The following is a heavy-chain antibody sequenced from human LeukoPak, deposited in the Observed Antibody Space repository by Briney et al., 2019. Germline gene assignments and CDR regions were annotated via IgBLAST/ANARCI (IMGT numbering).Heavy chain of an antibody. D-gene: IGHD3-22*01. CDR3: AKANYYDSSGYYDY. CDR1: GFTFSSYG. Sequence: GGSLRLSCAASGFTFSSYGMHWVRQAPGKGLEWVSGISWNSGSIGYADSVKGRFTISRDNAKNSLYLQMNSLRAEDTALYYCAKANYYDSSGYYDYWGQGTLVTVSS. V-gene: IGHV3-9*01. CDR2: ISWNSGSI. J-gene: IGHJ4*02.